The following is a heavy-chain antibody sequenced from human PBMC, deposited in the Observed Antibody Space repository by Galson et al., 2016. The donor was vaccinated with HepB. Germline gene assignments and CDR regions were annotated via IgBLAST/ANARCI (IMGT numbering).Heavy chain of an antibody. CDR1: GGSISSSSYY. V-gene: IGHV4-39*01. J-gene: IGHJ6*02. CDR2: IYYSGST. CDR3: ARHVSEDRSYGMDV. Sequence: SETLSLTCIVSGGSISSSSYYWGWIRRPPGKGLEWIGSIYYSGSTHYNPSLKIRVTISGDMSKNQFSLKLSSVIAADTAVYYCARHVSEDRSYGMDVWGQGTTVTVSS. D-gene: IGHD3-10*01.